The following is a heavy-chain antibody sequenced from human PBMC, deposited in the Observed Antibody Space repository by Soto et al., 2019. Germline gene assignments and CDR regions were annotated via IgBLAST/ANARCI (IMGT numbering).Heavy chain of an antibody. Sequence: RASVKVSCKASEGTFSSYSITWVRQAPGQRLEWMGEIIPLLGTANCAQKFQGRVTITGDKSTSTIYMGLSSLRSDDTAVYYCARDPVDLFGYMDVWGQGTTVTVSS. CDR3: ARDPVDLFGYMDV. CDR2: IIPLLGTA. V-gene: IGHV1-69*08. J-gene: IGHJ6*02. CDR1: EGTFSSYS. D-gene: IGHD6-25*01.